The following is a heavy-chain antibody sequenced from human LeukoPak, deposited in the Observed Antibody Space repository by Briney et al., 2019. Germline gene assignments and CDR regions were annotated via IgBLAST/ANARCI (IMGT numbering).Heavy chain of an antibody. Sequence: GRSLRLSCAASGFTFSSYGMHWVRQAPGKGLEWVAVISYDGSNKYYADSVKGRFTISRDNSKNSLYLQMSSLRAEDTAVYYCARGCGRAHCPYFFDYWGQGTLVPVSS. CDR2: ISYDGSNK. V-gene: IGHV3-30*03. J-gene: IGHJ4*02. CDR3: ARGCGRAHCPYFFDY. D-gene: IGHD2-21*02. CDR1: GFTFSSYG.